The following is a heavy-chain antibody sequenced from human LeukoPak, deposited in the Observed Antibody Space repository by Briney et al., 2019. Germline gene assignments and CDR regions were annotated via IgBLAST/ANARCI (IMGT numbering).Heavy chain of an antibody. CDR1: GFTVSNNY. D-gene: IGHD2-21*01. CDR3: AKFLPTHIVVANYYFDY. CDR2: IYSGGNT. J-gene: IGHJ4*02. Sequence: GGSLRLSCAASGFTVSNNYMSWVRQAPGKGLEWVSVIYSGGNTYYADSVKGRFTISRDNSKNTLYLQMNSLRAEDTAVYYCAKFLPTHIVVANYYFDYWGQGTLVTVSS. V-gene: IGHV3-53*01.